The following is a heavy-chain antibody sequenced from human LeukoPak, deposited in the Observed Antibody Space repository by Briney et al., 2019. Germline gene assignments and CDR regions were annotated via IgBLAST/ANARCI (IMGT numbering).Heavy chain of an antibody. CDR3: ARDVRTDYYDSSGFDY. J-gene: IGHJ4*02. CDR2: IYYSGST. Sequence: PSETLSLTFTVSGGSISSGDYYWSWIRQPPGKGLEWIGYIYYSGSTYYNPSLKSRVTISVDTSKNQFSLKLSSVTAADTAVYYCARDVRTDYYDSSGFDYWGQGTLVTVSS. D-gene: IGHD3-22*01. CDR1: GGSISSGDYY. V-gene: IGHV4-30-4*08.